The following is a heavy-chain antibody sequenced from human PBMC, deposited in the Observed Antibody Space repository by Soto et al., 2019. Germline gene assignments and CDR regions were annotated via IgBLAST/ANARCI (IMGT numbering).Heavy chain of an antibody. CDR3: ARDPGYDYYYYGMDV. CDR1: GGTFSSHA. V-gene: IGHV1-69*13. Sequence: ASVKVSCKASGGTFSSHAISWVRQAPGQGLEWMGGIIPIFGTANYAQKFQGRVTITADESTSTAYMELSSLRSEDTAVYYCARDPGYDYYYYGMDVWGQGTTVTVSS. D-gene: IGHD5-18*01. J-gene: IGHJ6*02. CDR2: IIPIFGTA.